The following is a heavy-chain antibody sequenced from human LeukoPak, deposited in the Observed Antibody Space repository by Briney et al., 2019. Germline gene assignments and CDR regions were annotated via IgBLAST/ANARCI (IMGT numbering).Heavy chain of an antibody. CDR3: ARGEYQLLYFGY. J-gene: IGHJ4*02. Sequence: SETLSLACTVSGGSISTYYWSWIRQPAGKGLEWIGRIYTGGSTNYSPSLKSRVTMSVDTSKNQFSLKLSSVTAADTAVYYCARGEYQLLYFGYWGQGTLVTVSS. CDR2: IYTGGST. V-gene: IGHV4-4*07. CDR1: GGSISTYY. D-gene: IGHD2-2*01.